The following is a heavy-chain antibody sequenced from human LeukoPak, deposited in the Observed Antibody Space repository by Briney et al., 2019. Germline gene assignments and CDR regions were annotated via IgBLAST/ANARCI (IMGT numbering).Heavy chain of an antibody. Sequence: PSETLSLTCTVSGGSISSGDYYWSWIRQPPGKGLEWIGYIYYSGSTYYNPSLKSRVSISVDTSKNQFSLKLSSVTAADTAVYYCARDDNYYDSSGYYGYWGQGTLVTVSS. CDR3: ARDDNYYDSSGYYGY. CDR2: IYYSGST. D-gene: IGHD3-22*01. CDR1: GGSISSGDYY. J-gene: IGHJ4*02. V-gene: IGHV4-30-4*01.